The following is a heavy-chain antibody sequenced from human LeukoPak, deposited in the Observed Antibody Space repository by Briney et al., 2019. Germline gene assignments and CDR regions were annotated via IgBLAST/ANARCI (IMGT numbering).Heavy chain of an antibody. CDR1: GGSLSGYY. CDR3: ARRSYHLLYGYYYYYMDV. J-gene: IGHJ6*03. V-gene: IGHV4-34*01. D-gene: IGHD2-2*02. CDR2: INHSGNI. Sequence: SDTLSLTCAVCGGSLSGYYWSWIRQSPEKGLEWIAEINHSGNINYNPSLQSRLTISVDTSKSQFSLMLRSVTVADTAVYYCARRSYHLLYGYYYYYMDVWGKGTPVTVSS.